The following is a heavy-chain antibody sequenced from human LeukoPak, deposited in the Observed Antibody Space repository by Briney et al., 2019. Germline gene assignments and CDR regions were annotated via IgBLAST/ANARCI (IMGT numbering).Heavy chain of an antibody. CDR3: AKDAYYYGSRPEVGKYFDY. D-gene: IGHD3-10*01. CDR2: IRYDGSNK. V-gene: IGHV3-30*02. J-gene: IGHJ4*02. Sequence: GGSLRLSCAASGFTFSSYGMHWVRQAPGKGLEWVAFIRYDGSNKYYADSVKGRFTISRDNSKNTLYPQMNSLRAEDTAVYYCAKDAYYYGSRPEVGKYFDYWGQGTLVTVSS. CDR1: GFTFSSYG.